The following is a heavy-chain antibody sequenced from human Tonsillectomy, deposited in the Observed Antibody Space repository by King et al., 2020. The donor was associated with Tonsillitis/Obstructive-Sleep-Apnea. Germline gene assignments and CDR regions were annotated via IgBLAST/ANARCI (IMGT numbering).Heavy chain of an antibody. J-gene: IGHJ6*02. CDR3: PTAGTIIVEYYYYCMDV. CDR1: GFTFSSYA. V-gene: IGHV3-23*04. D-gene: IGHD2-15*01. Sequence: QLVQSGGGLVQPGGSLRLSCAASGFTFSSYAMSWVRQAPGKGLEWVSAISGSGGSTYYADSVKGRLTISREISKNTLYLQVNSLRAEDTAVFYCPTAGTIIVEYYYYCMDVWGQGSTFTVSS. CDR2: ISGSGGST.